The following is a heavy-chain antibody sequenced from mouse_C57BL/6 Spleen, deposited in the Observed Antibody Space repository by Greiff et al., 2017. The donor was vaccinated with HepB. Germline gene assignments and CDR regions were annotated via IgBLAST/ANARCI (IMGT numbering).Heavy chain of an antibody. CDR1: GYTFTEYT. D-gene: IGHD1-1*01. CDR3: ARHDPHYYGISYGAMDY. J-gene: IGHJ4*01. Sequence: VQLQQSGAELVKPGASVKLSCKASGYTFTEYTIHWVKQRSGQGLEWIGWFYPGSGSIKYNEKFKDKATLTADKSSSTVYMELSRLTSEDSAVYFCARHDPHYYGISYGAMDYWGQGTSVTVSS. CDR2: FYPGSGSI. V-gene: IGHV1-62-2*01.